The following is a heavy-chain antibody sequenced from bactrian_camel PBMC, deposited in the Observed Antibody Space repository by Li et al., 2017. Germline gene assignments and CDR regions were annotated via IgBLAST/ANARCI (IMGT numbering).Heavy chain of an antibody. CDR1: GFTDSRYC. CDR2: IDSGSNT. Sequence: VQLVESGGGSAQAGGSLTLSCEVSGFTDSRYCMGWFRQAPGKEREGVAAIDSGSNTGYADSVKGRFTISKDNAKNTLYLQMNSLIPEDTAMYYCAAQGCQTATQALGLMTAGRLPYWGRGTQVTVS. V-gene: IGHV3S26*01. CDR3: AAQGCQTATQALGLMTAGRLPY. J-gene: IGHJ4*01. D-gene: IGHD3*01.